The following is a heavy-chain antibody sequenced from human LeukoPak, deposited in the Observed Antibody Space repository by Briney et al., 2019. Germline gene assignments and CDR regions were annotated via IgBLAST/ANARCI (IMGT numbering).Heavy chain of an antibody. CDR2: IKQDGSDK. V-gene: IGHV3-7*01. D-gene: IGHD4-17*01. J-gene: IGHJ5*01. CDR3: ARGDQDSVTSRYHWFDS. CDR1: GFTFSNYW. Sequence: PGGSLRLSCAASGFTFSNYWMNWGRQAPGKGLEWVANIKQDGSDKYYVDSVKGRFTISRDNAKNSLYLQMDSPRVEDTAIYYCARGDQDSVTSRYHWFDSWGQGTLVTVSS.